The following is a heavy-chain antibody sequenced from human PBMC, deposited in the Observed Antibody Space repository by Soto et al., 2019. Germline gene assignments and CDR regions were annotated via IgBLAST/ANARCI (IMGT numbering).Heavy chain of an antibody. J-gene: IGHJ5*02. V-gene: IGHV4-34*01. CDR1: GGSFSCYY. CDR2: INHSGST. D-gene: IGHD3-3*02. Sequence: SETLSLTCAVYGGSFSCYYWSWIRQPPGKGLEWIGEINHSGSTNYNPSLKSRVTISVDTSKNQFSLKLSSVTAADTAVYYCARGLGTSSLAWFDPWGQGTLVTVSS. CDR3: ARGLGTSSLAWFDP.